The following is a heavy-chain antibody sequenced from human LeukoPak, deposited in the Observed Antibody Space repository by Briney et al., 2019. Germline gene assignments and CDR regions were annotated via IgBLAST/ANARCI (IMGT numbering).Heavy chain of an antibody. J-gene: IGHJ4*02. CDR1: GGSFSGYY. V-gene: IGHV4-59*01. Sequence: SETLSLTCAVYGGSFSGYYWSWMRQPPGKGLEWIGYIYYSGSTNHNPSLKSRVTISVDTSKNQFSLKLSSVTAADTAVYYCAGTPSVDYFDYWGQGTLVTVSS. CDR2: IYYSGST. CDR3: AGTPSVDYFDY.